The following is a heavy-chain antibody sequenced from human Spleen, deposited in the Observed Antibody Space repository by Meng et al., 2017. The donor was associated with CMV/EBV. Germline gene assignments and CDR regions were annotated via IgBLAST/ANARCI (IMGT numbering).Heavy chain of an antibody. CDR1: GFTFTSFI. V-gene: IGHV3-21*01. Sequence: GESLKISSAASGFTFTSFIINWVRQAPGKGLEWVSAISSSGSYIYYADSVRGRFTMSRDNAENSVYLHMNTLRAEDTAVYYCARSLLSGLDVWGQGTTVTVSS. J-gene: IGHJ6*02. CDR2: ISSSGSYI. D-gene: IGHD2-21*01. CDR3: ARSLLSGLDV.